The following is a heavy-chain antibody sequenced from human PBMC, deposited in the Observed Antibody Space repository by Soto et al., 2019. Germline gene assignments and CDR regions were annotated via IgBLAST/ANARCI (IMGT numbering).Heavy chain of an antibody. Sequence: QVQLVQSGAEVKKPGSSVKVSCKESGGTFSSYAIAWVRQAPGQGLEWMGGIVPIFGVANYAHKFQGRVAITADEATNTAYMELSSLRSDDTAVYYCAKAGQTRYNWNDLGNWFDPWGQGTLVTVSS. J-gene: IGHJ5*02. CDR1: GGTFSSYA. CDR3: AKAGQTRYNWNDLGNWFDP. V-gene: IGHV1-69*01. D-gene: IGHD1-1*01. CDR2: IVPIFGVA.